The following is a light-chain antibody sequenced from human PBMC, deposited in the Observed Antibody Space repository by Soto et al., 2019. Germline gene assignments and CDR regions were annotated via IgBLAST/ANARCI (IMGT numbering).Light chain of an antibody. J-gene: IGLJ1*01. V-gene: IGLV1-51*01. Sequence: QSVLTQPPSVSAAPGQKVTISCSGSSSNIGNNYVSWYQQLPGTAPKLLIYDNNKRPSGIPDRFSGSKSGTSATLGITGLQTGDEADYYCGTWDSSLSAHDVFGTGTKVTVL. CDR1: SSNIGNNY. CDR2: DNN. CDR3: GTWDSSLSAHDV.